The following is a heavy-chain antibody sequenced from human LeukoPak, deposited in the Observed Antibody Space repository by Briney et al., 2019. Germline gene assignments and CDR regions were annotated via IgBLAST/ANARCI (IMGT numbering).Heavy chain of an antibody. CDR3: AKDSWGYYDSSGYYVWLDP. Sequence: GGSLRLSCAASGFTFSSYEMNWVRQAPGKGLEWVSSISSSSSYIYYADSVKGRFTISRDNAKNSLFLQMNSLRPEDTAVYYCAKDSWGYYDSSGYYVWLDPWGQGTLVTVSS. V-gene: IGHV3-21*01. J-gene: IGHJ5*02. CDR1: GFTFSSYE. D-gene: IGHD3-22*01. CDR2: ISSSSSYI.